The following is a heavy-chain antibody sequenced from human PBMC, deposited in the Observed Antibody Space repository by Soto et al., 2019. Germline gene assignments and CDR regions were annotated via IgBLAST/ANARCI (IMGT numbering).Heavy chain of an antibody. CDR2: VNHSGST. J-gene: IGHJ5*02. V-gene: IGHV4-34*01. Sequence: QVQLQQWGAGLLKPSETLSLTCAVYGGSFSGYYWSWIRQPPGKGLDWIGEVNHSGSTNYNPSLKSRVTISVDTSKTQFCLRPSSVTAADTAVYYCARGWSGLVIIRFDPWGQGTLVTVSS. CDR3: ARGWSGLVIIRFDP. D-gene: IGHD3-9*01. CDR1: GGSFSGYY.